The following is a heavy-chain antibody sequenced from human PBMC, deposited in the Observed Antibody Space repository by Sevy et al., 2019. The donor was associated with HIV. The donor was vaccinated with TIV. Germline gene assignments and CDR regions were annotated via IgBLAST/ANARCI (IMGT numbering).Heavy chain of an antibody. D-gene: IGHD2-21*02. V-gene: IGHV3-30-3*01. Sequence: GGSLRLSCAASGFTFSSYAMHWVRQAPGKGLEWVAVISYDGSNKYYADSVKGRFTISRDNSQNTLYLQMNSLRAEDTAVYYCAREYCGGDCYPDYWGQGTLVTVSS. CDR2: ISYDGSNK. J-gene: IGHJ4*02. CDR3: AREYCGGDCYPDY. CDR1: GFTFSSYA.